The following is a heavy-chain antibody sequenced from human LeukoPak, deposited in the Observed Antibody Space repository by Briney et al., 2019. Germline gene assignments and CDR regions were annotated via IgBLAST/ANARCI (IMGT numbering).Heavy chain of an antibody. CDR1: GYTLTELS. D-gene: IGHD3-3*01. CDR3: ARSGPTIYDFWSGSKGYYMDV. CDR2: FDPEDGET. V-gene: IGHV1-24*01. Sequence: GASVKVSCKVSGYTLTELSMHWVRQAPGKGLEWMGGFDPEDGETIYAQKFQGRVTMTEDTSTDTAYMELSSLRSEDTAVYYCARSGPTIYDFWSGSKGYYMDVWGKGTTVTVSS. J-gene: IGHJ6*03.